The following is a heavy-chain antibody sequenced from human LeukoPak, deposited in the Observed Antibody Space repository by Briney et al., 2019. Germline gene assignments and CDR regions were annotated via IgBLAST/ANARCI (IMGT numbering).Heavy chain of an antibody. CDR3: ANKEVAGLDY. Sequence: GGSLRLSCAASGFTVSSTYMSWVRQAPGKGLEWVSAISGSGGSTYYADSVKGRFTISRDNSKNTLYLQMNSLRAEDTAVYYCANKEVAGLDYWGQGTLVTVSS. V-gene: IGHV3-23*01. D-gene: IGHD6-19*01. CDR2: ISGSGGST. J-gene: IGHJ4*02. CDR1: GFTVSSTY.